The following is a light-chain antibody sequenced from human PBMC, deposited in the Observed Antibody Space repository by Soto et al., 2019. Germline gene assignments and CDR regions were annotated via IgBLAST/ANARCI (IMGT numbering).Light chain of an antibody. CDR2: EVS. V-gene: IGLV2-14*01. CDR1: GSDVGGYNY. CDR3: TSYTSSSTVV. Sequence: QSALTQPAPVSGSPGQSITISCTGTGSDVGGYNYVSWYQQHPGKAPKLMIYEVSNRPSGVSNRFSGAKSGNTASLTISGLQAEGEADYYCTSYTSSSTVVFGGGTKLTVL. J-gene: IGLJ2*01.